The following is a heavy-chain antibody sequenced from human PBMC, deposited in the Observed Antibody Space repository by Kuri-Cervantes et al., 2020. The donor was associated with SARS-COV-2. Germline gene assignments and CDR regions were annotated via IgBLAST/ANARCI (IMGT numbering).Heavy chain of an antibody. V-gene: IGHV3-23*01. CDR3: AGTTSGLAY. CDR2: ISGSGGST. Sequence: GESLKISCAASGFTFSSYAMSWVRQAPGKGLEWVSTISGSGGSTYYADSVEGRFTISRDNSKNTLYLQMNSLRAEDTAVYYCAGTTSGLAYWGQGTLVTVSS. J-gene: IGHJ4*02. CDR1: GFTFSSYA. D-gene: IGHD1-7*01.